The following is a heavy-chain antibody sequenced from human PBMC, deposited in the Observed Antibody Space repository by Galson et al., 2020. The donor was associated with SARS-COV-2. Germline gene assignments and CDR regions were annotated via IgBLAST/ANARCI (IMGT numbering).Heavy chain of an antibody. D-gene: IGHD3-3*01. CDR1: EFTFSTYW. V-gene: IGHV3-7*03. CDR3: ARDHSPPPEIWSGHKL. J-gene: IGHJ4*02. Sequence: GGSLRLSCAASEFTFSTYWMNWVRQAPGKGLEWVANIKQDGSEKYYVDSVMGRFTISRDNAKNSLYLQMNNLRAEDTAVYYCARDHSPPPEIWSGHKLWGQGTVVTVSS. CDR2: IKQDGSEK.